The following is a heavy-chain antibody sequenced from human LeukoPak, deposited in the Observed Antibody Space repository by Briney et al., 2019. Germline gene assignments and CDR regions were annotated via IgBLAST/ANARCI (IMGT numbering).Heavy chain of an antibody. J-gene: IGHJ4*02. CDR3: ARDQLAYSGYDTLFAY. Sequence: GGSLRLSCAASGFTFDSYAIHWVRQAPGKGLEWVAVISFDGSNRFYADSVKGRFSISRDNSKKTLYLQMNSLRVEDSAVYFCARDQLAYSGYDTLFAYWGQGTLVTVSS. CDR2: ISFDGSNR. V-gene: IGHV3-30*04. CDR1: GFTFDSYA. D-gene: IGHD5-12*01.